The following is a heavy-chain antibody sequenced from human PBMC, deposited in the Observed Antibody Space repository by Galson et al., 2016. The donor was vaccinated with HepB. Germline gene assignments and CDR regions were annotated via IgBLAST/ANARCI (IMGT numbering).Heavy chain of an antibody. Sequence: SETLSLTCTVSGGSISSYYWSWIRQPPGKGLEWIGYIYYTGITNYNPSLKSQVTISVDTSKSQFSLKLSSVTAADTAVYYCARHYDSSGYYYEEQVYAMDVWGQGTTVTVS. J-gene: IGHJ6*02. CDR3: ARHYDSSGYYYEEQVYAMDV. D-gene: IGHD3-22*01. CDR2: IYYTGIT. CDR1: GGSISSYY. V-gene: IGHV4-59*08.